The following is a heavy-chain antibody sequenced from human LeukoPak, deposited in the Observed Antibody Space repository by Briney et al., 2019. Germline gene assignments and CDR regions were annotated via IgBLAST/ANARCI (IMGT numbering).Heavy chain of an antibody. CDR2: LSNDGSNK. Sequence: GTSLRLSCAGSGFTFRNFAMHWVRQAPGKGLEWVAVLSNDGSNKDYADSVKGRLTISRDNSKNTLYLHMNSLRPEETAVYYCARSLGYCSGGSCYSGGWFDPWGQGTLVTVSS. D-gene: IGHD2-15*01. CDR3: ARSLGYCSGGSCYSGGWFDP. J-gene: IGHJ5*02. CDR1: GFTFRNFA. V-gene: IGHV3-30-3*01.